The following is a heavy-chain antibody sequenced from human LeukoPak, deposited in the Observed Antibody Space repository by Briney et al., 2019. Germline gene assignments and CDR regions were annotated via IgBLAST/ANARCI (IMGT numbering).Heavy chain of an antibody. D-gene: IGHD3/OR15-3a*01. CDR1: GFTFGDYV. CDR2: ISGSGGST. V-gene: IGHV3-23*01. Sequence: PGGSLRLSCTASGFTFGDYVMSWFRQAPGKGLEWVSAISGSGGSTYYADSVKGRFTISRDNSKNTLYLQMNSLRAEDTAVYYCAKGVWTLDDAFDIWGQGTMVTVSS. CDR3: AKGVWTLDDAFDI. J-gene: IGHJ3*02.